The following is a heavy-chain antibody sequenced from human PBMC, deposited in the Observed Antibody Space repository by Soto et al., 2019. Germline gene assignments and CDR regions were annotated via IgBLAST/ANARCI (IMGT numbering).Heavy chain of an antibody. CDR2: IWYDGSNK. CDR1: GFTFSSYA. CDR3: ARDGDYAHYYCMDV. J-gene: IGHJ6*02. D-gene: IGHD4-17*01. Sequence: QVQVVESGGGVVQPGRSLRLSCAASGFTFSSYAMHWVRQGPGKGLEWVAVIWYDGSNKYYAESVKGRFTISRDNSKNTVYLQMSSLRAEDTAVYYCARDGDYAHYYCMDVWGQGTTVTVSS. V-gene: IGHV3-33*01.